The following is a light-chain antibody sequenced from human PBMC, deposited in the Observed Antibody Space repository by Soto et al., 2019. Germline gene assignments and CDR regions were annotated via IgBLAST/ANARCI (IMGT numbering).Light chain of an antibody. V-gene: IGKV3-20*01. J-gene: IGKJ1*01. CDR2: GAS. Sequence: EIVLTQSPGTLSLSPGERATLSCRASQSVSSSYLAWYQQKPGQAPRLLIYGASSRATGIPDRFSGSGSGKDFPPTISRLELKVLEVFYCKQFGSSRAFGKGTRGDIK. CDR1: QSVSSSY. CDR3: KQFGSSRA.